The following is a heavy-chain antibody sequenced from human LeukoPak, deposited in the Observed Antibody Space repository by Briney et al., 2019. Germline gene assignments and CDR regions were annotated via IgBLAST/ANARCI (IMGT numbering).Heavy chain of an antibody. Sequence: SETLSLTCTVSGGSISSSSYYWGWIRQPPGKGLEWIGSIYYSGSTYYNPSLKSRVTISVDTSKNQFSLKLSSVTAADTAVYYCARGPRGVGSGSYYRTLDYWGQGTLVTVSS. CDR3: ARGPRGVGSGSYYRTLDY. J-gene: IGHJ4*02. CDR1: GGSISSSSYY. D-gene: IGHD3-10*01. CDR2: IYYSGST. V-gene: IGHV4-39*07.